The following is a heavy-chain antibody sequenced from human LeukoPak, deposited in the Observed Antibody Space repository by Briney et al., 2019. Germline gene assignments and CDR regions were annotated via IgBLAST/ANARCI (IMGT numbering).Heavy chain of an antibody. V-gene: IGHV3-23*01. CDR3: AKDPRSGYGYDY. D-gene: IGHD5-12*01. CDR2: ISVSGRST. Sequence: AGGSLTLSCAASGFTFSSYAMSWVRQAPGKGLEWVSAISVSGRSTYYADSVKGRFTISRDNSKNAVYLQMNSLRADDTAVYYCAKDPRSGYGYDYWGQGTLVTVSS. CDR1: GFTFSSYA. J-gene: IGHJ4*02.